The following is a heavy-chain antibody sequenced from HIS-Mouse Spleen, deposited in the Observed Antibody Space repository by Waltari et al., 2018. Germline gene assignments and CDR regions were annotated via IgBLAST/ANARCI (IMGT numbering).Heavy chain of an antibody. J-gene: IGHJ1*01. CDR2: IYYSGST. D-gene: IGHD6-6*01. V-gene: IGHV4-39*07. Sequence: GLEWIGSIYYSGSTYYNPSLKSRVTISVDTSKNQFSLKLSSVTAADTAVYYCARDRWGIAAREYFQHWGQGTLVTVSS. CDR3: ARDRWGIAAREYFQH.